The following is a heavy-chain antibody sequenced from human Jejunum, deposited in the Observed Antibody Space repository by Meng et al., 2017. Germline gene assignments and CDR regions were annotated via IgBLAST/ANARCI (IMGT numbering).Heavy chain of an antibody. D-gene: IGHD1-26*01. CDR1: GLTFSDFS. Sequence: VQLVDSGGGLVQPGGSLRLSCEVSGLTFSDFSMSWIRQAPGKGLEWISYISTSIITTYYADSVKGRFTISRDNAKNSLYLQMNNLRAEDTAVYYCAAMDTIVGALDIWGQGTVVTVSS. J-gene: IGHJ3*02. CDR3: AAMDTIVGALDI. V-gene: IGHV3-11*04. CDR2: ISTSIITT.